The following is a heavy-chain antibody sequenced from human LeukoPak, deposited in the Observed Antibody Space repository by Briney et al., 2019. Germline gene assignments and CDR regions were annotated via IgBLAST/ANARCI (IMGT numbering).Heavy chain of an antibody. CDR1: GDSISSYY. V-gene: IGHV4-59*01. CDR2: IYYSGST. J-gene: IGHJ5*02. CDR3: ARGTAVAGT. Sequence: SETLSLTCTVSGDSISSYYWSWIRQPPGKGLEWVGYIYYSGSTNYNPSLKSRVTISIDTSKNQFSLKLSSVTAADTAVYYCARGTAVAGTWGQGTLVTVSS. D-gene: IGHD6-19*01.